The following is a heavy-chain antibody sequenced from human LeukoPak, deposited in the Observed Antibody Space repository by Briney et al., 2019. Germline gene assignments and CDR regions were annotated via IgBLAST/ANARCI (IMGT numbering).Heavy chain of an antibody. D-gene: IGHD6-19*01. CDR3: ARGARIAVAEWYFDL. J-gene: IGHJ2*01. CDR2: IIPIFGTA. Sequence: GASVKVSCKASGGTFSSYAISWVRQAPGQGLEWMGGIIPIFGTANYAQEFQGRVTITRDTSASTAYMELSSLRSEDMAVYYCARGARIAVAEWYFDLWGRGTLVTVSS. CDR1: GGTFSSYA. V-gene: IGHV1-69*05.